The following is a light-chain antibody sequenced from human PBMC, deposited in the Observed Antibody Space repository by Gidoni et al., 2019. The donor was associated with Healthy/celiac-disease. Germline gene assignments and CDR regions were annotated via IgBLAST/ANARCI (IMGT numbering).Light chain of an antibody. CDR1: QSLLHSNGYNY. CDR2: LGS. Sequence: MGMTKSPLPLPVTRGEPASISCRSSQSLLHSNGYNYLDWYLQKPGQSPQLLIYLGSNRASGVPDRFSGSGSGTDFTLKISRVEAEDVGVYYCMQALQTPLTFGGGTKVEIK. V-gene: IGKV2-28*01. CDR3: MQALQTPLT. J-gene: IGKJ4*01.